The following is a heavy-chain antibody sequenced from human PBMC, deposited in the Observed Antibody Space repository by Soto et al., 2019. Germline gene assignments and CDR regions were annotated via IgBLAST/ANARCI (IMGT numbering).Heavy chain of an antibody. Sequence: RASVKVSCKASGGTFSSYAISWVRQAPGQGLEWMGGIIPIFGTANYAQKFQGRVTITADESTSTAYMELSSLRSEDTAVYYCAREGRRWLGFDYWGQGTLVTVSS. V-gene: IGHV1-69*13. CDR3: AREGRRWLGFDY. CDR2: IIPIFGTA. J-gene: IGHJ4*02. D-gene: IGHD3-10*01. CDR1: GGTFSSYA.